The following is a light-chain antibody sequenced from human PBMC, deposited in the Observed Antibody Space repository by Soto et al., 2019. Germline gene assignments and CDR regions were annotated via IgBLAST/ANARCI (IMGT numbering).Light chain of an antibody. Sequence: IVLTKSPGTLSLSPGERATLSCRASQSIAGNYLAWYRQKPGQAPRRLIFRASSRATGIPDRFSGSGSGTDFTLTISGLQSEDVAVYYCQQYYSTPSITFGQGTRLEIK. J-gene: IGKJ5*01. CDR2: RAS. CDR1: QSIAGNY. CDR3: QQYYSTPSIT. V-gene: IGKV3-20*01.